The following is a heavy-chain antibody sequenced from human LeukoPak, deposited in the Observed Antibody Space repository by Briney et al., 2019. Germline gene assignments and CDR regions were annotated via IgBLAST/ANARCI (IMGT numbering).Heavy chain of an antibody. D-gene: IGHD3-3*01. Sequence: KPSETLPLTCTVSGGSISSYYWSWIRQPAGKGLEWIGRIYTSGSTNYNPSLKSRVTMSVDTSKNQFSLKLSSVTAADTAVYYCARVSRGFLGTLEGAWFDPWGQGTLVTVSS. CDR1: GGSISSYY. CDR3: ARVSRGFLGTLEGAWFDP. V-gene: IGHV4-4*07. CDR2: IYTSGST. J-gene: IGHJ5*02.